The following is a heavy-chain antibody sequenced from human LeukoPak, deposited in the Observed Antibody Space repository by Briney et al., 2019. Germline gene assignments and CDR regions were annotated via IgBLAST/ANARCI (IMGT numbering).Heavy chain of an antibody. Sequence: PSETLSLTCTVSGGSISSYYWSWIRQPPGKGLEWIGYIYYSGSTNYNPSLKSRVTISVDTSKNQFSLKLSSVTAADTAVYYCARASRYYDFWSGYYWIDLWGQGTLVTVSS. CDR3: ARASRYYDFWSGYYWIDL. J-gene: IGHJ5*02. CDR2: IYYSGST. D-gene: IGHD3-3*01. CDR1: GGSISSYY. V-gene: IGHV4-59*01.